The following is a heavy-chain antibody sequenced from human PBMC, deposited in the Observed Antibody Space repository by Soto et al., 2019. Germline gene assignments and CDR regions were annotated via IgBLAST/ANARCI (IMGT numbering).Heavy chain of an antibody. D-gene: IGHD4-17*01. CDR2: INPNSGGT. V-gene: IGHV1-2*02. CDR1: GYIFTGDY. J-gene: IGHJ3*01. Sequence: ASVKVSCKASGYIFTGDYMHWVRQAPGQGLEWVGWINPNSGGTRYAQKFQGRVTMTRDTSSSTVYMELSRLRSDDRAVYYCARPYGGKIGDAPDLWGPGTMVTVSS. CDR3: ARPYGGKIGDAPDL.